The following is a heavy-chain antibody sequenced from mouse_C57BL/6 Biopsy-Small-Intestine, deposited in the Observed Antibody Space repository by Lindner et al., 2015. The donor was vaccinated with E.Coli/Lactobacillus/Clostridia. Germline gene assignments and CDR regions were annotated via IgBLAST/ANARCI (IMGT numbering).Heavy chain of an antibody. Sequence: VQLQESGGGLVKPGGSLKLSYAASGFTFSDYGMHWVRQAPEKGLEWVAYISSGSGTIYYADTVKGRFTISRDDAKNTLFLQMTSLRSEDTAMYYCARPGYGSSFAYWGQGDSGHCLC. CDR3: ARPGYGSSFAY. CDR2: ISSGSGTI. J-gene: IGHJ3*01. CDR1: GFTFSDYG. D-gene: IGHD1-1*01. V-gene: IGHV5-17*01.